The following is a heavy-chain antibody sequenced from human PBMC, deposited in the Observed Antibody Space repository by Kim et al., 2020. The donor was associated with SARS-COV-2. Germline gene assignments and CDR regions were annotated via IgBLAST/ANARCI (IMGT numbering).Heavy chain of an antibody. CDR1: GYGFTSNN. CDR3: ARGDGDYYNPTLDY. CDR2: INAYTGET. J-gene: IGHJ4*02. Sequence: ASVKVSCKASGYGFTSNNISWVRQAPGQGHEWMGWINAYTGETNYAQKFEDRVTLTTDTSTSTAYMEMRSLTSDDTAVYYCARGDGDYYNPTLDYWGQGTLVTVSS. D-gene: IGHD4-17*01. V-gene: IGHV1-18*01.